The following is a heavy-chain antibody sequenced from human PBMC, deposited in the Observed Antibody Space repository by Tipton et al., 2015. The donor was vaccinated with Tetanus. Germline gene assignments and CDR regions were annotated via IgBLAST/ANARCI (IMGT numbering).Heavy chain of an antibody. CDR3: ARVFTRGYTYGTTFDY. Sequence: TLSLTCTVSDASSTSGDYYWAWIRQPPGKGPEWIGSIYYTGSTYYNPPLKSRVTISVDTSNNQFSLKVTSVTAADTAVYYCARVFTRGYTYGTTFDYWGQGTLVTVSS. V-gene: IGHV4-30-4*08. D-gene: IGHD5-18*01. CDR2: IYYTGST. CDR1: DASSTSGDYY. J-gene: IGHJ4*02.